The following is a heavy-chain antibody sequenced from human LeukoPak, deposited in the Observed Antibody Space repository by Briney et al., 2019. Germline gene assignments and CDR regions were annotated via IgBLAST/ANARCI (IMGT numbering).Heavy chain of an antibody. CDR1: GGSISSSSYY. CDR3: ARGLVLS. CDR2: IYYSGST. Sequence: SETLSLTCTVSGGSISSSSYYWGWIRQPPGKGLEWIGSIYYSGSTYYNPSLKSRVTISVDTSKNQFSLKLSSVTAADTAVYYCARGLVLSWGQGTLVTVSS. V-gene: IGHV4-39*01. J-gene: IGHJ4*02. D-gene: IGHD6-13*01.